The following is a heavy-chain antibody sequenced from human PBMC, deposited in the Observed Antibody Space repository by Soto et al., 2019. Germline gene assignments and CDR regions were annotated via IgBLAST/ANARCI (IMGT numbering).Heavy chain of an antibody. CDR1: GFSFTGYY. CDR3: AKDFTRQLAYWLDP. Sequence: ASVKVSCKASGFSFTGYYIHWLRQAPGQGLEWMGWINAHSGGTEYAQKFQGRVTLTRDTSIATAYLTLTSLTSDDTALYYCAKDFTRQLAYWLDPWGQGTQGTSPQ. V-gene: IGHV1-2*02. D-gene: IGHD6-6*01. J-gene: IGHJ5*02. CDR2: INAHSGGT.